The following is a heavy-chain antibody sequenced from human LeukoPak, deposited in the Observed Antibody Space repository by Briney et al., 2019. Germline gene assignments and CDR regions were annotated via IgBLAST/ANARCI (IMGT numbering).Heavy chain of an antibody. D-gene: IGHD3-3*01. J-gene: IGHJ4*02. CDR3: ARVRRFLNGGVAGIDY. CDR1: GYTFTTFA. Sequence: ASVKVSCKASGYTFTTFALIRVRQAAGQGLEWMGWINTNTANPTYAQAFTGRFVLSLDTSVSTSYLQISSLKTEDTAVYYCARVRRFLNGGVAGIDYWGQGSLVTVSS. CDR2: INTNTANP. V-gene: IGHV7-4-1*02.